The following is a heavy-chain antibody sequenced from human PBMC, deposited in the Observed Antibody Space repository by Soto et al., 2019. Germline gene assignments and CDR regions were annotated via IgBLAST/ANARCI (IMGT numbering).Heavy chain of an antibody. J-gene: IGHJ5*02. D-gene: IGHD3-10*01. CDR1: GGSISSGGYS. Sequence: SETLSLTCAVSGGSISSGGYSWSWIRQPPGKGLEWIGYIYHSGSTYYNPSLKSRVTISVDRSKNQFSLKLSSVTAADTAVYYCARLGPYGSGSYSFRYNWFDPWGQGTLVTVSS. CDR3: ARLGPYGSGSYSFRYNWFDP. CDR2: IYHSGST. V-gene: IGHV4-30-2*01.